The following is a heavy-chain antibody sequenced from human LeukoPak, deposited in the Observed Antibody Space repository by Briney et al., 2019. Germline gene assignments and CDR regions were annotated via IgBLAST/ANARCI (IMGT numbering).Heavy chain of an antibody. CDR2: VNRDGSET. CDR1: GFTFSSYA. CDR3: ARNNGMDV. J-gene: IGHJ6*02. V-gene: IGHV3-7*03. Sequence: GGSLRLSCAASGFTFSSYAMTWVRQVPGRGPEWVANVNRDGSETYYLDSVKGRFTISKDNTKNSLYLQMNSLRAEDTALYHCARNNGMDVWGQGTTVIVSS.